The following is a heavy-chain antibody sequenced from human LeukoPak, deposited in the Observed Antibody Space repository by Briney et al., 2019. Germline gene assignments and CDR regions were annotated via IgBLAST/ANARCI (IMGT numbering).Heavy chain of an antibody. D-gene: IGHD5-12*01. V-gene: IGHV4-4*02. CDR2: FHHSGST. J-gene: IGHJ4*02. CDR1: GGSISSSNW. Sequence: PSETLSLTCAVSGGSISSSNWWSWVRQPPGKGLEWIGEFHHSGSTHYNPSHKSRVTISVDKSKNQFSLDLSSVTAADTALYYCARNGYSGFGFDYWGQGTLVTVSS. CDR3: ARNGYSGFGFDY.